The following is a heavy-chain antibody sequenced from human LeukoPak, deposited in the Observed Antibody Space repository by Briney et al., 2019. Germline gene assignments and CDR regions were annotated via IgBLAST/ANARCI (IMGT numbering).Heavy chain of an antibody. Sequence: SETLSLTCTVSGGSISTYYWSWIRQPPGKGLEWIGYIYYSGSTNYNPSLKSRVTISVDTSKNQFSLKLSSVTAADTAVYYCARVRVAAAGLDYWGQGTLVTVSS. CDR2: IYYSGST. J-gene: IGHJ4*02. CDR3: ARVRVAAAGLDY. D-gene: IGHD6-13*01. CDR1: GGSISTYY. V-gene: IGHV4-59*01.